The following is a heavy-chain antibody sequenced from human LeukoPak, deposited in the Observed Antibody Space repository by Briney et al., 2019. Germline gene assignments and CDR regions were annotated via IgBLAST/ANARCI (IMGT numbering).Heavy chain of an antibody. D-gene: IGHD6-19*01. J-gene: IGHJ4*02. Sequence: GGSLRLSCAASGFTFSSYAMSWVRQAPGKGLEWVAIITATGDTAYYAASVKGRSTISRDNSRNTVYMQLDSLRAEDTAIYYCAGDRNSVWYSPLDYWGQGTQVTVSP. V-gene: IGHV3-23*01. CDR3: AGDRNSVWYSPLDY. CDR1: GFTFSSYA. CDR2: ITATGDTA.